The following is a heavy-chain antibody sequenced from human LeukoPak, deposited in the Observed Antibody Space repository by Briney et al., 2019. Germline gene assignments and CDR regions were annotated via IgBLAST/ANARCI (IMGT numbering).Heavy chain of an antibody. CDR3: ARGLGGFGKNDAFDI. J-gene: IGHJ3*02. D-gene: IGHD3-16*01. CDR1: GFTFSSYG. CDR2: ISYDGSNK. V-gene: IGHV3-30*03. Sequence: PGGSLRLSCAASGFTFSSYGMHWVRQAPGKGLEWVAVISYDGSNKYYADSVKGRFTISRDNSKNTLYLQMNSLRAEDTAVYYCARGLGGFGKNDAFDIWGQGTMVTVSS.